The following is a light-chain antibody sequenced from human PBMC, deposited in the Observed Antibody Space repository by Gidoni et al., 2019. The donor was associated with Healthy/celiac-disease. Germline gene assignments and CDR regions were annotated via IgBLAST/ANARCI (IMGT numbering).Light chain of an antibody. J-gene: IGKJ4*01. Sequence: DIQMTQSPSSLSASVGDRVTITCQASQYISNYLNWYQQKPGKAPKLLIYDASNLETGVPSRFSGSGSVTVFTFTISSLQPEDIATYYCQQYDNLLPFGGGTKVEIK. CDR3: QQYDNLLP. CDR2: DAS. V-gene: IGKV1-33*01. CDR1: QYISNY.